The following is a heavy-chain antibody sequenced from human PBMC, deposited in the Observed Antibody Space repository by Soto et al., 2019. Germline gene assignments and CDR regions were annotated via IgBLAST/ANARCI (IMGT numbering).Heavy chain of an antibody. CDR1: GFTFSGSA. Sequence: EVQLVESGGGLVQPGGSLKLSCAASGFTFSGSAMHWVRQASGKGLEWVGRIRSKANSYATAYAASVKGRFTISRDDSKNTAYLQMNSLKTEDTAVYYCTRQDRKPYYYGMDVWDQGTTVTVSS. J-gene: IGHJ6*02. V-gene: IGHV3-73*02. CDR3: TRQDRKPYYYGMDV. CDR2: IRSKANSYAT.